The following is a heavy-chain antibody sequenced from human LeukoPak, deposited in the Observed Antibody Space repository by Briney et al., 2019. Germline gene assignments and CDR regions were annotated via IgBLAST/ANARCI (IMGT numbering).Heavy chain of an antibody. V-gene: IGHV4-59*01. J-gene: IGHJ3*02. CDR1: GGSISSYY. CDR2: IYYSGST. D-gene: IGHD3-9*01. CDR3: ARDFDYADAFDI. Sequence: SETLSLTCTVSGGSISSYYLSWIRQPPGKGLEWIGYIYYSGSTYYNPSLKSRVTISVDTSKNQFSLKLSSVTAADTAVYYCARDFDYADAFDIWGQGTMVTVSS.